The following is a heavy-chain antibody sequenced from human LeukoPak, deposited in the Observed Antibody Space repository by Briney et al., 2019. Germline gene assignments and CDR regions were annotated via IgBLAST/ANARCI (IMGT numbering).Heavy chain of an antibody. CDR3: ARGWLGGAQAY. CDR1: GGSFSGYY. CDR2: INHSGST. V-gene: IGHV4-34*01. Sequence: SETLSLTCAVYGGSFSGYYWSWIRQPPGKGLEWIGEINHSGSTNYNPSLKSRVTISVDTSKNQFSLKLSSVTAADTAVYYCARGWLGGAQAYWGQGTLVTVSS. D-gene: IGHD5-12*01. J-gene: IGHJ4*02.